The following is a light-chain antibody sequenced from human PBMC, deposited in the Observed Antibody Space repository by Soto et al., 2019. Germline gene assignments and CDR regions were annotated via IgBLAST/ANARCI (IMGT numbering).Light chain of an antibody. CDR3: QQYGTSPRT. CDR1: QSVSSSY. CDR2: GAS. J-gene: IGKJ1*01. Sequence: EIVLTQSPGTLSLSPGERATLSCRASQSVSSSYLAWYQQKPGQAPRLLIYGASIRATGVPDRFSGSGSGTDFTLTIVRLEPEDFAVYYCQQYGTSPRTFGQGTKVDIK. V-gene: IGKV3-20*01.